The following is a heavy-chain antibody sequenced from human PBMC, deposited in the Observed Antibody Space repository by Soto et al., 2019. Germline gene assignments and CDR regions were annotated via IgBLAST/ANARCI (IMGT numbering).Heavy chain of an antibody. D-gene: IGHD1-26*01. CDR2: VIPILGQA. J-gene: IGHJ4*02. Sequence: QVQLVQSGAEVKKPGSSVKVSCKASGGIFSSYAISWLRQAPGQGLEWMGAVIPILGQAYYAQNFQDRVTMPADESTRSAYMDLISLRSDDTAVYFCARVGGVGAPPGADYWGQGTLVTVSS. CDR1: GGIFSSYA. V-gene: IGHV1-69*01. CDR3: ARVGGVGAPPGADY.